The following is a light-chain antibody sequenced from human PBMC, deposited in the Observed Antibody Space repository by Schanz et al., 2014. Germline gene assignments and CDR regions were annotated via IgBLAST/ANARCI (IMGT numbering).Light chain of an antibody. Sequence: DIVMTQSPDSLAVSLGERATINCKSSQSVLYRSHNKNYLAWYQKKPGQPPKVLIYWASIRESGVPDRFSGSGSATDFTLTISSLQAEDVAVYYCQQYSSTPFAFGGGTRVEIK. J-gene: IGKJ4*01. CDR2: WAS. CDR3: QQYSSTPFA. CDR1: QSVLYRSHNKNY. V-gene: IGKV4-1*01.